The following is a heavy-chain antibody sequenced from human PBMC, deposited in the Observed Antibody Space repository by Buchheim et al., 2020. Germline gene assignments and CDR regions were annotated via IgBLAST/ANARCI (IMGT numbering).Heavy chain of an antibody. J-gene: IGHJ4*02. Sequence: QVQLQESGPGLVKPSQTLSLTCTVSGGSISSGGYYWSWIRQHPGKGLEWIGYIYYSGSTYYNPSLQSPVTISVDTFKNPFSLKLSSVTAADTAVYYCARIDYGDYVPLGGFDYWGQGTL. CDR3: ARIDYGDYVPLGGFDY. CDR2: IYYSGST. D-gene: IGHD4-17*01. CDR1: GGSISSGGYY. V-gene: IGHV4-31*01.